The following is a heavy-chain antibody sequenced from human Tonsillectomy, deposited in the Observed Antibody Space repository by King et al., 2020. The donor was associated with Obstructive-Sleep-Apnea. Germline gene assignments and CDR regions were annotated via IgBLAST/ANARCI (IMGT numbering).Heavy chain of an antibody. CDR1: GFTFSNYS. V-gene: IGHV3-48*04. J-gene: IGHJ4*02. Sequence: QLVQSGGGLVQPGGSLRLSCAASGFTFSNYSMNWVRQAPGKGLEWVSYISSSSSTIYYADSVKGRFTISRDNAKNSLYLQMNSLRAEDTAVYCCASSGDILTGYYFDYWGQGTLVTVSS. CDR3: ASSGDILTGYYFDY. CDR2: ISSSSSTI. D-gene: IGHD3-9*01.